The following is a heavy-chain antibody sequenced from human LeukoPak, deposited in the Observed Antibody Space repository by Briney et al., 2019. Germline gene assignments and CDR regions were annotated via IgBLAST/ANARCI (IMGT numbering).Heavy chain of an antibody. V-gene: IGHV3-23*01. J-gene: IGHJ3*02. Sequence: PGGSLRLSCAASGFTFSSYAMSWVRQAPGKGLEWVSAISGGGSSTYYADSVKGRFTISRDNSKNTLYLQMNSLRAEDTAVYYCAKIFGVVIINDAFDIWGQGTMVTVSS. D-gene: IGHD3-3*01. CDR1: GFTFSSYA. CDR3: AKIFGVVIINDAFDI. CDR2: ISGGGSST.